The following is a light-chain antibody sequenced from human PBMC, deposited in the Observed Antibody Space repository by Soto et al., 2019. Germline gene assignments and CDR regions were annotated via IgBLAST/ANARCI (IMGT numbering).Light chain of an antibody. Sequence: DFVMTQSPDSLAVSLGERATINCKSSQSIFYSSNNKNYLAWYQKKPGQPPKLLIYWASTRESGVPDRFSGSESGTDFTLTISSLQAEDVAVYYCQQYYNTPQTFGQGTKLEIK. CDR1: QSIFYSSNNKNY. CDR3: QQYYNTPQT. CDR2: WAS. V-gene: IGKV4-1*01. J-gene: IGKJ2*01.